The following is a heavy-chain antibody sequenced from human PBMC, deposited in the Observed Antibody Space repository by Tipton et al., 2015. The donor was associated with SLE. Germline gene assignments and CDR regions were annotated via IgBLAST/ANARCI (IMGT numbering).Heavy chain of an antibody. CDR2: IYTFGGT. CDR1: GDSVSSGGYY. CDR3: ARESLSRLDY. V-gene: IGHV4-61*09. Sequence: TLSLTCTVSGDSVSSGGYYWTGIRQPAGEGLEWIGQIYTFGGTNYNPSLKSRVTMSLDASKNQFSLKLTSVTATDTAVYYCARESLSRLDYWGQGMLVTVSS. J-gene: IGHJ4*02. D-gene: IGHD5/OR15-5a*01.